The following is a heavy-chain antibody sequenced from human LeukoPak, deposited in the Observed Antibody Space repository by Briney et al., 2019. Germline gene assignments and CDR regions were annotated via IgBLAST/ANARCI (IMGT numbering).Heavy chain of an antibody. J-gene: IGHJ6*03. D-gene: IGHD2-15*01. CDR3: ATGQPEIVDGNYYHYVDV. V-gene: IGHV1-58*02. CDR2: ILVDSGHA. CDR1: GFIFANSA. Sequence: LVKFSCKASGFIFANSAMQWVRQARGQRLEWIGWILVDSGHANYAQNFQGRVSIIWDMATSTSYMHLSSLRSEDTAVYYCATGQPEIVDGNYYHYVDVWGKGTAVTVSS.